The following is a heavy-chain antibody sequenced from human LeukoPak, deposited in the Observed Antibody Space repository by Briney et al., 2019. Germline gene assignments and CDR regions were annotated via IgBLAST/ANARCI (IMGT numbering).Heavy chain of an antibody. CDR3: AQGPNWFDP. J-gene: IGHJ5*02. V-gene: IGHV3-30*18. CDR2: ISYDGSNK. CDR1: GFTFSSYG. Sequence: GGSLRLSCAASGFTFSSYGMHWVRQAPGKGLEWVAVISYDGSNKHYADSVKGRFTISRDNSKNTLYLQMNSLRAEDTAVYYCAQGPNWFDPWGQGTLVTVSS.